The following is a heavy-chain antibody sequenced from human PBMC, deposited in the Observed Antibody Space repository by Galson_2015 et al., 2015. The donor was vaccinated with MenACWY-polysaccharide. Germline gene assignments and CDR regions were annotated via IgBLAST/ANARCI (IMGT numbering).Heavy chain of an antibody. CDR3: ARGIYCGGDCYSGTDY. D-gene: IGHD2-21*02. J-gene: IGHJ4*02. Sequence: TLSLTCTVSGGSVSDGDIHHWTWIRQYPGRGLEWIGFILGSGSTFINPSLRSRVSISRDTSKNQFSLRLSSVTGADTAVYYCARGIYCGGDCYSGTDYWGQGTLVTVSS. CDR2: ILGSGST. CDR1: GGSVSDGDIHH. V-gene: IGHV4-31*03.